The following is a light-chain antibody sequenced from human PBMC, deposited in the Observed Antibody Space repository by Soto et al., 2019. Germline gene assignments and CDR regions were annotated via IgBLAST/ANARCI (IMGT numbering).Light chain of an antibody. Sequence: QSVLTQPPSASGTPGQSVTISCSGTGSDVGAYNYLSWYQHHPGKAPKLIIYEVIKRPSGVPDRFSGSKSGTTASLTISGLQTEDEAVYYCGSFVGGTTLIFGGGTKVTVL. CDR2: EVI. V-gene: IGLV2-8*01. CDR1: GSDVGAYNY. J-gene: IGLJ2*01. CDR3: GSFVGGTTLI.